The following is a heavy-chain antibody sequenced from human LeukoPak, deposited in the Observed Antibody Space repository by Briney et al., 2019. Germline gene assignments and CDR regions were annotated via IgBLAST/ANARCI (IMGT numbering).Heavy chain of an antibody. D-gene: IGHD5-24*01. V-gene: IGHV4-61*02. CDR3: ARGPGMDTIKD. CDR2: IYTSGST. Sequence: SETLSLTCTVSGGSISSGSYYWSWIRQPAGKGLEWIGRIYTSGSTNYNPSLKSRVTISVDTSKNQFSLKLSSVTAADTAVYYCARGPGMDTIKDWGQGTLVTVSS. CDR1: GGSISSGSYY. J-gene: IGHJ4*02.